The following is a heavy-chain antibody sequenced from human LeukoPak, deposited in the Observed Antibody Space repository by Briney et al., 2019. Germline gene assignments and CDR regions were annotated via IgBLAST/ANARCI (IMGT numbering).Heavy chain of an antibody. D-gene: IGHD1-26*01. V-gene: IGHV1-69*13. CDR2: IIPIFGTA. Sequence: SVKVSCKASGGTFSSYAISWVRRAPGQGLEWMGGIIPIFGTANYAQKFQGRVTITADESTSTAYMELSSLRSEDTAVYYCASDKSGSSELYYFDYWGQGTLVTVSS. CDR3: ASDKSGSSELYYFDY. J-gene: IGHJ4*02. CDR1: GGTFSSYA.